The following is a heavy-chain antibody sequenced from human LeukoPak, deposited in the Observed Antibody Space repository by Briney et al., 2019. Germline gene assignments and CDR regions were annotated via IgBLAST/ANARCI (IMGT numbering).Heavy chain of an antibody. D-gene: IGHD5-12*01. V-gene: IGHV4-59*01. Sequence: SETLSLTCTVSGGSISTYYWSWIRQPPGKGLEWIGYIYHSGSTNYNPSLKSRITIPVDTSQNQFSLKLSSVTAADTAVYYCARDGYSGSDALWGQGTLVTVSS. J-gene: IGHJ4*02. CDR2: IYHSGST. CDR3: ARDGYSGSDAL. CDR1: GGSISTYY.